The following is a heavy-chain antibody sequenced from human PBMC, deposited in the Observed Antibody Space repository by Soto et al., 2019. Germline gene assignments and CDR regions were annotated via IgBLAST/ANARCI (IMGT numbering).Heavy chain of an antibody. D-gene: IGHD3-16*02. CDR3: ARDGGRYYDYVWGSYRYAPYYFDY. CDR2: IYYSGST. J-gene: IGHJ4*02. V-gene: IGHV4-30-4*08. Sequence: NPSETLSLTCTVSGGSVSSGSYYWSWIRQPPGRGLEWIGYIYYSGSTYYDPSLKSRVTISVDTSKDQFSLKLSSVTAADTAVYYCARDGGRYYDYVWGSYRYAPYYFDYWGQGTLVTVSS. CDR1: GGSVSSGSYY.